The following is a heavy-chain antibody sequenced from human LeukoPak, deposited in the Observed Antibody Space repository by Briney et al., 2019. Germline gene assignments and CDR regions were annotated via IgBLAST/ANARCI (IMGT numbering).Heavy chain of an antibody. V-gene: IGHV3-30*18. Sequence: PGGSLRLSRAASGFTFSSYGMHWVRQAPGKGLEWVAVISCDGSNKYYADSVKGRFTISRDNSKNTLYLQMNSLRAEDTAVYYCAKPGGYSYNYYYYYYMDVWGKGTTVTVSS. CDR1: GFTFSSYG. CDR3: AKPGGYSYNYYYYYYMDV. J-gene: IGHJ6*03. CDR2: ISCDGSNK. D-gene: IGHD5-18*01.